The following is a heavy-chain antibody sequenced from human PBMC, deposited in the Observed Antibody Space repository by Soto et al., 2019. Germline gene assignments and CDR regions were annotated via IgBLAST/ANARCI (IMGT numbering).Heavy chain of an antibody. CDR2: ISAYNGNT. Sequence: QVHLGQSGAEVRKPGASVKVSCKASGYTFNSFGINWVRQAPGQGLEWLGWISAYNGNTNYAQKFPGRVTMTAHTSTTTAYLGLTSLRSDDTAVYYCAREFQYDSGGFHELYFWGQGTLVTVPS. CDR1: GYTFNSFG. CDR3: AREFQYDSGGFHELYF. J-gene: IGHJ4*02. V-gene: IGHV1-18*04. D-gene: IGHD3-22*01.